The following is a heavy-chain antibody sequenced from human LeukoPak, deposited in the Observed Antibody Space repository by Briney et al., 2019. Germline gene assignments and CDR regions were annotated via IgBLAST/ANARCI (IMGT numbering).Heavy chain of an antibody. D-gene: IGHD6-19*01. Sequence: GGSLRLSCAASGFTFSNSAMSWVRQAPGKGLEWVSTLSGSGITTYYADSVKGRFTISRDNSKNTLYLQMNSLRAEDTAIYYCAKGIYSSGWSYFDYWGHGTLVTVSS. CDR3: AKGIYSSGWSYFDY. CDR1: GFTFSNSA. CDR2: LSGSGITT. V-gene: IGHV3-23*01. J-gene: IGHJ4*01.